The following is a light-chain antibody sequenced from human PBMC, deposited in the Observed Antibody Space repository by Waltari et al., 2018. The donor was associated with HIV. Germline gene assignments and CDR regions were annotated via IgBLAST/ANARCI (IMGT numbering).Light chain of an antibody. Sequence: QSALTQPHSVSGSPGQSVTISCSGTRSDVGGYNYVSWYQQHPDKAPKLMIYDVTKRPSGVPDRFSASKSGNTASLTISGLQAEDEADYYCFSYAGSYSFVFGTGTRVSVL. V-gene: IGLV2-11*01. CDR3: FSYAGSYSFV. CDR2: DVT. CDR1: RSDVGGYNY. J-gene: IGLJ1*01.